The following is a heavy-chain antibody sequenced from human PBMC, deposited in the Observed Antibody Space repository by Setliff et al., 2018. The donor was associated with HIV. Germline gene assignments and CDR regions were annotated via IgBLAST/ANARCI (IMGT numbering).Heavy chain of an antibody. J-gene: IGHJ4*02. CDR2: ISGDGGGT. CDR1: GFTFRSYA. V-gene: IGHV3-23*01. D-gene: IGHD2-21*01. CDR3: AKGRGFCGGDCRPGYFDY. Sequence: GGSLRLSCVASGFTFRSYAMSWVRQAPGKGLEWVSTISGDGGGTYYGDSVKDRFIISRDYSKNTLYLQMKSLRADDTAVYYCAKGRGFCGGDCRPGYFDYWGQGTLVTVSS.